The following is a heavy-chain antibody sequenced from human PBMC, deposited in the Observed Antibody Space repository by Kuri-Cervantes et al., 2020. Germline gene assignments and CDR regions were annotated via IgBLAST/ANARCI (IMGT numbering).Heavy chain of an antibody. V-gene: IGHV3-7*01. D-gene: IGHD3-22*01. J-gene: IGHJ4*02. CDR1: GGSCSSYY. CDR3: AKDYYPALYYYDSSGYYGALDY. Sequence: GGSLRLCCAAYGGSCSSYYWSWIRQPPGKGLEWVANIKQDGSEKYYADSVEGRFTISRDNSKNTLYLQMNSLRAEDTALYYCAKDYYPALYYYDSSGYYGALDYWCQGTLVTVSS. CDR2: IKQDGSEK.